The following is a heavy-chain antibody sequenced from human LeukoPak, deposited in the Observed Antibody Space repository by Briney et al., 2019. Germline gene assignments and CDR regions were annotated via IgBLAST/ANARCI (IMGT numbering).Heavy chain of an antibody. D-gene: IGHD3-22*01. CDR1: GLTFSSYA. CDR2: IGGSGFST. V-gene: IGHV3-23*01. Sequence: PGGSLRLSCVASGLTFSSYAMSWVRQAPGKGLEWVSTIGGSGFSTYYADSVKGRFTISRDNSKNTLYLQMNSLRAEDTALYYCAKGWDYYDSSGYSYYWGQGTLVTVSS. CDR3: AKGWDYYDSSGYSYY. J-gene: IGHJ4*02.